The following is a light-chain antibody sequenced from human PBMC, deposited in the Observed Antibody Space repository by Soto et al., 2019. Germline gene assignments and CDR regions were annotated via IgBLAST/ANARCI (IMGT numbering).Light chain of an antibody. CDR3: NSYTSTSTLV. CDR1: SSDVGRYNY. J-gene: IGLJ1*01. V-gene: IGLV2-14*01. CDR2: DVS. Sequence: QSALTQPASVSGSPGQSSTISCTGTSSDVGRYNYVSWYQQHPVTAPKLMIYDVSNRPSGVSNRFSGSKSGNTASLTISGLQAEDEADYYCNSYTSTSTLVFGTGTKLTVL.